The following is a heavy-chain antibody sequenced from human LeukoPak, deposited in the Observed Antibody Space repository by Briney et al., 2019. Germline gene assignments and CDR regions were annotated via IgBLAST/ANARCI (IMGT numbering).Heavy chain of an antibody. Sequence: SETLSLTCAVYGGSFSGYYWSWIRQPPGKGLEWIGEINHSGSTNYNPSLKSRVTISVDTSKNQFSLKLSSVTAADTAVYYCARNVRGGSTYLDYWGQGTLVTVSS. CDR2: INHSGST. D-gene: IGHD3-16*01. V-gene: IGHV4-34*01. CDR1: GGSFSGYY. J-gene: IGHJ4*02. CDR3: ARNVRGGSTYLDY.